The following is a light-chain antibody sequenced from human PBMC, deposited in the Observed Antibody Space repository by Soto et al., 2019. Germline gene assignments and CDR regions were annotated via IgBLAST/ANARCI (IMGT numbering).Light chain of an antibody. CDR2: RTS. CDR1: QSFSSN. CDR3: QQCNSWPHNFT. Sequence: ELVLTQSPATLSVSPGERATLSCRASQSFSSNVAWYQQKPGQAPRLLIYRTSTRVTGIPARSSRSGSGTEFTLTISSLQSEDFAVYYCQQCNSWPHNFTIGQGTRLEIK. J-gene: IGKJ5*01. V-gene: IGKV3-15*01.